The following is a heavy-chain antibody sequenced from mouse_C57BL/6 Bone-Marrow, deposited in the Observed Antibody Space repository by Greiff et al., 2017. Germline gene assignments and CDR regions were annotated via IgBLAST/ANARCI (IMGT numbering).Heavy chain of an antibody. V-gene: IGHV14-4*01. D-gene: IGHD1-1*01. CDR2: IDPENGYT. CDR3: TCTVVGAMDY. Sequence: EVQLQQSGAELVRPGASVKLSCTASGFNIKDDYMHWVKQRPEQGLEWIGWIDPENGYTEYASKFQGKATITADTSSNTAYLQLSSLTSEDAAVYYCTCTVVGAMDYWGQGTSVTVSS. CDR1: GFNIKDDY. J-gene: IGHJ4*01.